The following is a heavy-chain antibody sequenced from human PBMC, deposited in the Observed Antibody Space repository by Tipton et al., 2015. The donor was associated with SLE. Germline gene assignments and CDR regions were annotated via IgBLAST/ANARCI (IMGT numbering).Heavy chain of an antibody. D-gene: IGHD6-19*01. J-gene: IGHJ2*01. CDR2: INPSGDST. CDR3: ARVSSAMGYFDL. Sequence: QSGAEVKKPGASVKVSCKASGYTFTTYGISWVRQAPGQGLEWMGIINPSGDSTKYAQSFQGRVTLTRDMSTNTVYMEMSSLRSEDAAVYYCARVSSAMGYFDLWGRGTLVSASS. V-gene: IGHV1-46*01. CDR1: GYTFTTYG.